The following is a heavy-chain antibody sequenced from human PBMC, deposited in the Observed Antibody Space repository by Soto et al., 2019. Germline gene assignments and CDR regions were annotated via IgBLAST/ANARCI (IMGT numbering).Heavy chain of an antibody. CDR2: ISSGGGST. CDR3: AKALYGSGYDAFDI. D-gene: IGHD3-10*01. Sequence: EVQLLESGGGLVQPGGSLRLSCAASGFTFSSYAMSWVRQGPGKGLEWVSGISSGGGSTYYADSVKGRFTISRDKSKNTLYLQMNSLRAEDTAVYYCAKALYGSGYDAFDIWGQGTMVTVSS. J-gene: IGHJ3*02. V-gene: IGHV3-23*01. CDR1: GFTFSSYA.